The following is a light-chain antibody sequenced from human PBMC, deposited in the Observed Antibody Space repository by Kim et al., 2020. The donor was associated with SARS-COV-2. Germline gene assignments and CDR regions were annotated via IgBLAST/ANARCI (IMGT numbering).Light chain of an antibody. CDR3: QQYNSYPYT. CDR2: KAS. V-gene: IGKV1-5*03. J-gene: IGKJ2*01. CDR1: QSSSSW. Sequence: SASVGDRVTINCRASQSSSSWLAWYQQKPGKAPKLLIYKASSLESGVPSRFSGSGSGTEFTLTISSLQPDDFATYYCQQYNSYPYTFGQGTKLEI.